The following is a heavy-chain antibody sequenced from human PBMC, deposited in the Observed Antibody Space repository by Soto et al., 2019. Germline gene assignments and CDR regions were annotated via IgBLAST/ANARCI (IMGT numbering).Heavy chain of an antibody. Sequence: GSLRLSCAASGFTFSSYWMHWVRQAPGKGLVWVSRINSDGISTTYADSVKGRFTVYRDNAKNTVYLQMNSLRAEDTAVFYCARDLGSRDYYGMDVWGQGTTVTVSS. CDR1: GFTFSSYW. CDR2: INSDGIST. CDR3: ARDLGSRDYYGMDV. D-gene: IGHD7-27*01. V-gene: IGHV3-74*01. J-gene: IGHJ6*02.